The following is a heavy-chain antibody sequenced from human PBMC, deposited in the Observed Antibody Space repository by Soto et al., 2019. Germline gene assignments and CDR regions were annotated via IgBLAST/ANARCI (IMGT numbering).Heavy chain of an antibody. V-gene: IGHV1-46*01. J-gene: IGHJ6*02. CDR2: INPSGGST. CDR1: GYTFTSYY. Sequence: ASVKVSCKASGYTFTSYYMHWVRQAPGQGLEWMGIINPSGGSTSYAQKLQGRVTMTRDTSTSTVYMELSSLRSEDTAVYYCARTYYYDSSGYYYNGGMDVWGQGTTVTVSS. D-gene: IGHD3-22*01. CDR3: ARTYYYDSSGYYYNGGMDV.